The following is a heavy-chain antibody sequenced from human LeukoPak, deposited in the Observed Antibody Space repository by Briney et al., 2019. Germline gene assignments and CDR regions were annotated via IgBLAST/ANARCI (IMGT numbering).Heavy chain of an antibody. CDR2: ISSGGTYE. Sequence: GGSLRLSCAASGFTFSNYAMHWVRQAPGKGLEWVSLISSGGTYEYYADSVKGRFTISRDNSKNTLYLQLNSLRAEDTAVYYCPRDSTYYYDSGSSGPHYFDNWGQGTLVTVSS. J-gene: IGHJ4*02. V-gene: IGHV3-30*01. D-gene: IGHD3-10*01. CDR3: PRDSTYYYDSGSSGPHYFDN. CDR1: GFTFSNYA.